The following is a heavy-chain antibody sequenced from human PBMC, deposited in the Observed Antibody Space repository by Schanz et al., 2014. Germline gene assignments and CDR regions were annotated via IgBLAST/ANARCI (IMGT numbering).Heavy chain of an antibody. Sequence: QVQLLESGGGLVQPGGSLRLSCAASGFTFSDHYMNWVRQAPGKGLEWVSSISSSGSYIHYADSVKGRFTISRDNAKNTLYLQMNSLRAEDTAVYYCARANYRRKINFDYWGRGTLVTVSS. J-gene: IGHJ4*02. CDR1: GFTFSDHY. CDR3: ARANYRRKINFDY. V-gene: IGHV3-11*06. CDR2: ISSSGSYI. D-gene: IGHD3-10*01.